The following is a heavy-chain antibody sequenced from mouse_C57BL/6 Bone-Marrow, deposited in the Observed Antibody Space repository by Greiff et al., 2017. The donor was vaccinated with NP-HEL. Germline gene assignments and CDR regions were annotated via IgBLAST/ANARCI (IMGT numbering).Heavy chain of an antibody. D-gene: IGHD1-1*01. CDR2: IYPGDGDT. CDR1: GYAFSSSW. CDR3: ARSRNGSSFFAD. Sequence: QVQLQQSGPELVKPGASVKISCKASGYAFSSSWMNWVKQRPGKGLEWIGRIYPGDGDTNYNGKFKGKATLTVDKSSSTAYMQLSSLTSEDSAVYFCARSRNGSSFFADGGQGTLVTVSA. J-gene: IGHJ3*01. V-gene: IGHV1-82*01.